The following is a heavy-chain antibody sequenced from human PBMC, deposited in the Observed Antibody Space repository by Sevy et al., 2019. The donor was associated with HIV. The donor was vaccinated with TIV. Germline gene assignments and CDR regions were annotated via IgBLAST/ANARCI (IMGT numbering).Heavy chain of an antibody. J-gene: IGHJ6*02. Sequence: GGSLRLSCAASGFTFSSYGMHWVRQAPGKGLEWVAFIRYDGSNKYYADSVKGRFTISRDNSKNTLYLQMNSLRAEDTAVYYCAKAVVVPAAIRGGTGAIRHYYYGMDVWGQGTTVTVSS. CDR3: AKAVVVPAAIRGGTGAIRHYYYGMDV. CDR2: IRYDGSNK. D-gene: IGHD2-2*01. V-gene: IGHV3-30*02. CDR1: GFTFSSYG.